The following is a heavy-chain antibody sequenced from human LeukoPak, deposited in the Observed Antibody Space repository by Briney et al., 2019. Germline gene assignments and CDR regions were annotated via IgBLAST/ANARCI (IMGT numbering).Heavy chain of an antibody. CDR2: INSDGSST. CDR3: ARDRWELLFDY. D-gene: IGHD1-26*01. J-gene: IGHJ4*02. V-gene: IGHV3-74*01. Sequence: PGGSLRLSCAASGFTFSSYWMHWVRQAPGKGLVLVSRINSDGSSTTYADSVKGRFTISRDNAKNTLYLQMNSLRAEDTAVYYCARDRWELLFDYWGQGTLVTVSS. CDR1: GFTFSSYW.